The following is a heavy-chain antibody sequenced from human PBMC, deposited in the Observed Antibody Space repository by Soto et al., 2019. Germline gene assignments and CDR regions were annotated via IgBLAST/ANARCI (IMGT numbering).Heavy chain of an antibody. CDR2: VSPKSGGT. J-gene: IGHJ5*02. D-gene: IGHD2-8*02. CDR1: GYNFSDYY. CDR3: AREISGGGTLNWFDP. Sequence: ASVKVSCKASGYNFSDYYIHWVRQAPGQGLEWLGWVSPKSGGTNYAQKFKGRVTMTRDTSSNTVYMDLSGLKSDDTAVFYCAREISGGGTLNWFDPWGQGTLVTVS. V-gene: IGHV1-2*02.